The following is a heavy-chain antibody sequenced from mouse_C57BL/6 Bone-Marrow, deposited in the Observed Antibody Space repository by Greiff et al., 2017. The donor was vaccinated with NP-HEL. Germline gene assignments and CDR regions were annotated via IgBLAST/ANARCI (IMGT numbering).Heavy chain of an antibody. J-gene: IGHJ4*01. Sequence: EVQVVESGGDLVKPGGSLKLSCAASGFTFSSYGMPWVRQTPDQRLEWVATISSGGSYTYYPDSVKGRFTISRDNATNTLYLQMSSLTSEDTAVDYCARPNYYGSRMDYWGQGTSVTVSS. CDR2: ISSGGSYT. CDR3: ARPNYYGSRMDY. V-gene: IGHV5-6*01. CDR1: GFTFSSYG. D-gene: IGHD1-1*01.